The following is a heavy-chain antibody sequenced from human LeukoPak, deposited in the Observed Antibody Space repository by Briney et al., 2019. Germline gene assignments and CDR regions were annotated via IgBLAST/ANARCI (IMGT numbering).Heavy chain of an antibody. CDR1: GFTVSSNY. CDR3: ARGGGGYVWGSYRQYYFDY. J-gene: IGHJ4*02. CDR2: IYSGGST. Sequence: GGSLRLSCAASGFTVSSNYMSWVRQAPGKGLEWVSVIYSGGSTYYADSVKGRFTISRDSSKNTLYLQMNSLRAEDTAVYYCARGGGGYVWGSYRQYYFDYWGQGTLVTVSS. D-gene: IGHD3-16*02. V-gene: IGHV3-53*01.